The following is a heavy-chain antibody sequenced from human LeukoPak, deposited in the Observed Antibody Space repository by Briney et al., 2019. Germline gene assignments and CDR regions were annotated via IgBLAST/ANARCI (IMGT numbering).Heavy chain of an antibody. J-gene: IGHJ6*02. CDR1: GGSFSGYY. CDR2: INHSGST. CDR3: ARIKQLGLYYYYYGMDV. Sequence: SETLSLTCAVYGGSFSGYYWSWIRQPPGKGLEWIGEINHSGSTNYNPSLKSRVTISVDTSKNQFSLKLSSVTAADTAVYYCARIKQLGLYYYYYGMDVWGQGTTVTVSS. V-gene: IGHV4-34*01. D-gene: IGHD6-6*01.